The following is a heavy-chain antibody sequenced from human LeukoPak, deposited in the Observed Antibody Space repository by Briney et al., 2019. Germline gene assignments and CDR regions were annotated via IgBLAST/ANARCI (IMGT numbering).Heavy chain of an antibody. CDR3: ATDRSLSGHRTTRGYYYYGMDV. CDR1: GYTFTSYY. CDR2: INPSGGGT. V-gene: IGHV1-46*01. Sequence: GASVKVSCKASGYTFTSYYMHWVRQAPGQGLEWMGIINPSGGGTSYAQKFQGRVTMTEDTSTDTAYMELSSLRSEDTAVYYCATDRSLSGHRTTRGYYYYGMDVWGQGTTVTVSS. D-gene: IGHD4-11*01. J-gene: IGHJ6*02.